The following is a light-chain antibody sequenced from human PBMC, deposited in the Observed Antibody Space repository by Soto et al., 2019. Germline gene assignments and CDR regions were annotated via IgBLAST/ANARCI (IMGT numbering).Light chain of an antibody. CDR3: QQYYSTPRT. CDR2: WAS. CDR1: QSVLYSSNNKNY. Sequence: DIVMTQSPDSLAVSLGERATINCKSSQSVLYSSNNKNYLAWYQQKPGQPPKLLIYWASTRESGVPDRFSGSGSGTDFTLTISSRQAEDGAGDDCQQYYSTPRTFGQGTKVEIK. V-gene: IGKV4-1*01. J-gene: IGKJ1*01.